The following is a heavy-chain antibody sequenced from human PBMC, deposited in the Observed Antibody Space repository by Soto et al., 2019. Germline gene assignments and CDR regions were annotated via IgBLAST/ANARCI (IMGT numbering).Heavy chain of an antibody. J-gene: IGHJ6*02. D-gene: IGHD3-10*01. CDR3: ARVFGFGGMDV. CDR2: IYYSGST. CDR1: CRSIPSRGYY. Sequence: SDTLSLSSTLSCRSIPSRGYYWSWIRQHPGKGLEWIGYIYYSGSTYYNPSLKSRVTISVDTSKNQFSLKLSSVTAADTAVYYCARVFGFGGMDVWGQGTTVS. V-gene: IGHV4-31*03.